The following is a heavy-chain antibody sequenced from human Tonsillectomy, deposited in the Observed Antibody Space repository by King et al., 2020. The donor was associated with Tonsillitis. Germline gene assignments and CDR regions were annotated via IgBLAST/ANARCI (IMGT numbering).Heavy chain of an antibody. V-gene: IGHV4-39*01. J-gene: IGHJ4*02. CDR1: GGSISSSSYY. CDR3: ARRVDSGPGPHFDY. Sequence: QLQESGPGLVKPSETLSLTCTVSGGSISSSSYYWGWIRQPPGKGLEWIGSIYYSGSTYYNPSLKSRVTITVDTSKNQFSLKLSSVTAADTAVYYCARRVDSGPGPHFDYWGQGTLVTVSS. CDR2: IYYSGST. D-gene: IGHD3-9*01.